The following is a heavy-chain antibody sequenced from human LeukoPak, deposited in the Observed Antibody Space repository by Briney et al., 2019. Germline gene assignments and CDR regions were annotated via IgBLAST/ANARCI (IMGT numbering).Heavy chain of an antibody. CDR2: IYYSGST. CDR3: ARGLYYYDSSGYYDY. V-gene: IGHV4-59*02. D-gene: IGHD3-22*01. CDR1: GASVSSYY. Sequence: SETLSLTCTVSGASVSSYYWNWIRQPPGKGLEWIGYIYYSGSTNYNPSLKSRVTISVDTSKNQFSLKLSSVTAADTAVYYCARGLYYYDSSGYYDYWGQGTLVTVSS. J-gene: IGHJ4*02.